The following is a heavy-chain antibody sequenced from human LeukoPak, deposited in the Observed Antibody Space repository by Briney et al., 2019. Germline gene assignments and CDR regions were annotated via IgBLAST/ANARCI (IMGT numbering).Heavy chain of an antibody. CDR2: LSYTGKT. D-gene: IGHD2/OR15-2a*01. V-gene: IGHV4-59*02. CDR3: AEGYFEPFAH. CDR1: GASVSNSH. Sequence: PSETLSLTCTVSGASVSNSHWNWIRQFPGKGLEWIGCLSYTGKTDYNPSLSSRVTISLGTSSNQVSLKLESVTAADTALYFCAEGYFEPFAHWGPGTLVTVSS. J-gene: IGHJ4*02.